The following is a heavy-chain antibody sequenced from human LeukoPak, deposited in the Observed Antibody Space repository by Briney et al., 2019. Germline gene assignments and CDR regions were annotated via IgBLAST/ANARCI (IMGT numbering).Heavy chain of an antibody. CDR2: ISGSGGST. J-gene: IGHJ4*02. CDR1: GFTFSSYA. CDR3: AKDYGSSSWGPGDY. Sequence: GGSLRLSCAASGFTFSSYAMSWVRQAPGKGLEWVSAISGSGGSTYYADSVKGRFTISRDNSKNTLYLQMNSLRAEDTAVYYCAKDYGSSSWGPGDYWGQGTLVTVSS. D-gene: IGHD6-13*01. V-gene: IGHV3-23*01.